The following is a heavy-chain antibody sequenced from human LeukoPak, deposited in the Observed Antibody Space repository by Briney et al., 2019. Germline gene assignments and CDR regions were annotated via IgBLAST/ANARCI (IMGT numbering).Heavy chain of an antibody. D-gene: IGHD2-2*01. CDR3: AKPFRDCDRTTCYVSFDN. CDR2: MTNGGST. Sequence: PGGSLRLSCAASGFTFSSYAMSWVRQAPGKGLEWVSTMTNGGSTLYIDSVKGRFTISRDNSRSILYLQMTSLRAEDTAIYYCAKPFRDCDRTTCYVSFDNWGQGTLVTVSS. V-gene: IGHV3-23*01. J-gene: IGHJ4*02. CDR1: GFTFSSYA.